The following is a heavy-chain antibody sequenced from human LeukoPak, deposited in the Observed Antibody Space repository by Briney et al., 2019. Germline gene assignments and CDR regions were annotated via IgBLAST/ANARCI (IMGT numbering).Heavy chain of an antibody. CDR2: INHSGST. J-gene: IGHJ5*02. D-gene: IGHD6-19*01. CDR1: GGSISSSSYY. CDR3: ARSYAGSGWYNWFDP. V-gene: IGHV4-39*07. Sequence: SETLSLTCTVSGGSISSSSYYWSWIRQPPGKGLEWIGEINHSGSTNYNPSLKSRVTISVDTSKNQFSLKLSSVTAADTAVYYCARSYAGSGWYNWFDPWGQGTLVTVSS.